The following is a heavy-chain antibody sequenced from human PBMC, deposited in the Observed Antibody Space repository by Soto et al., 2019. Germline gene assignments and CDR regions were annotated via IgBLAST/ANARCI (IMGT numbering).Heavy chain of an antibody. CDR2: IKQDGSET. V-gene: IGHV3-7*03. CDR3: AKGVAARPSWYDP. Sequence: GSLRLSCAASGFIFNSYWMSWVRQAPGKGREWVANIKQDGSETYNVDSVNGRFTISRDNARNLVYLQMDSLRPEDTAVYYCAKGVAARPSWYDPWGQGTLVTVSS. D-gene: IGHD6-6*01. J-gene: IGHJ5*02. CDR1: GFIFNSYW.